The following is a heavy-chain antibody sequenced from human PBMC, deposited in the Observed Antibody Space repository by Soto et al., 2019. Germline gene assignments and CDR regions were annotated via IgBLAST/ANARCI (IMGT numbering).Heavy chain of an antibody. CDR1: GGSISSYY. Sequence: QVQLQESGPGLVKPSETLSLTSTVSGGSISSYYWSWIRQPPGKGLEWIGYIYYSGSTNYNPSLKSRVTISVDTSKNQFSLKLSSVTAADTAVYYCARAQGHYWGQGTLVTVSS. J-gene: IGHJ4*02. CDR3: ARAQGHY. V-gene: IGHV4-59*01. CDR2: IYYSGST.